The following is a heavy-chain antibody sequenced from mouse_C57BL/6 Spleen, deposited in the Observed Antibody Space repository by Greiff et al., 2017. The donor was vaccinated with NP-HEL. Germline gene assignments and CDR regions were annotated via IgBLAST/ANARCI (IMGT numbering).Heavy chain of an antibody. Sequence: EVKLEESGEGLVKPGGSLKLSCAASGFTFSSYAMSWVRQTPEKRLEWVAYISSGGDYIYYADTVKGRFTISRDNARNTLYLQMSSLKSEDTAMYYCTKAAGSSPYYYAMDYWGQGTSVTVSS. V-gene: IGHV5-9-1*02. CDR3: TKAAGSSPYYYAMDY. D-gene: IGHD1-1*01. CDR2: ISSGGDYI. CDR1: GFTFSSYA. J-gene: IGHJ4*01.